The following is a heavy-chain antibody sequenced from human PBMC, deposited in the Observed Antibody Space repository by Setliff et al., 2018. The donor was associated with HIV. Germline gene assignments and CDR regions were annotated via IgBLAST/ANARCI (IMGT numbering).Heavy chain of an antibody. CDR1: GASISSDS. V-gene: IGHV4-59*01. CDR3: AKGGASSYWLGP. J-gene: IGHJ5*02. CDR2: ISNREIT. Sequence: PSETLSLTCTVSGASISSDSWSWIRQSPGKGLEWIGFISNREITNYNPSLQSRVSISMDTSKNQFSLKLHSVTAADTAIYHCAKGGASSYWLGPWGQGTLVTV. D-gene: IGHD3-16*01.